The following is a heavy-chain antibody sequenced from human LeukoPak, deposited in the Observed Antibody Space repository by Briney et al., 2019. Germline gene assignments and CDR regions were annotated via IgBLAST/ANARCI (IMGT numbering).Heavy chain of an antibody. J-gene: IGHJ4*02. CDR2: MYYTGNT. CDR1: GASISTYF. Sequence: PSETLSLTCTVSGASISTYFWTWIRQSPGKGLEWIGYMYYTGNTNYNPSLKSRLAMSADTSKNQISLQLSSVTAADTAIYYCARKDGDFWGQGILVTGSS. CDR3: ARKDGDF. D-gene: IGHD5-24*01. V-gene: IGHV4-59*13.